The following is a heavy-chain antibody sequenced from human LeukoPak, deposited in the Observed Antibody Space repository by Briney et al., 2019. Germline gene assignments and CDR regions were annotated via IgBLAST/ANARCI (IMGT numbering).Heavy chain of an antibody. Sequence: PGGSLRLTCAASGITFSRYAMSWVRQAPGKGLEWVSVISGSGGSTYYADSVKGRFTISRDNSKNTLYLQMNRLRVEDTAVYYCAKVSNIGGSGTRDYWGQGTLVTVSS. D-gene: IGHD3-10*01. CDR2: ISGSGGST. CDR3: AKVSNIGGSGTRDY. CDR1: GITFSRYA. V-gene: IGHV3-23*01. J-gene: IGHJ4*02.